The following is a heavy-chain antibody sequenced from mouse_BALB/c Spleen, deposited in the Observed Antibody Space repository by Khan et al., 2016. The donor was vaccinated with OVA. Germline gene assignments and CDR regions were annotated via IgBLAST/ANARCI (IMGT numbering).Heavy chain of an antibody. CDR2: INPYNGGS. J-gene: IGHJ3*01. V-gene: IGHV1-18*01. D-gene: IGHD1-2*01. CDR3: TSSGYGGFAY. CDR1: NYSFTDYT. Sequence: EVQLQQSGPELVKPGDSMQISCKASNYSFTDYTMNWVKQSHGKNLEWIGLINPYNGGSNYNQKLKGQATLTVDKSSRTAYMDLLSLTSEDSAVYFCTSSGYGGFAYWGQGTLVTVSA.